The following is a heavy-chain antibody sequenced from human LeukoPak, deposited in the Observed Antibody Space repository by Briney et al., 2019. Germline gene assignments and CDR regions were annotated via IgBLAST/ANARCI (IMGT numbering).Heavy chain of an antibody. J-gene: IGHJ4*02. CDR3: AVGGSWSRFDY. D-gene: IGHD3-10*01. V-gene: IGHV1-69*13. CDR2: IIPIFGTA. CDR1: GCTFSSYA. Sequence: ASVKVSCKASGCTFSSYAISWVRQAPGQGLEWMGGIIPIFGTANYAQKFQGRVTITADESTSTAYMELSSLRSEDTAVYYCAVGGSWSRFDYWGQGTLVTVSS.